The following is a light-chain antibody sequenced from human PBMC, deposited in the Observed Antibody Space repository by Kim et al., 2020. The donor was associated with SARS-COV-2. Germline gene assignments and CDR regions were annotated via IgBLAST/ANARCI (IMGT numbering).Light chain of an antibody. Sequence: DIQMTQSPSTLSASVGDRVTISCRASQSISSWLAWYQQKPGKAPKLLIYKASSLESGVPSRFSGSGSGTEFTLTISSLQPDDFATYYCQQYNRIRTFGQGTKLEI. CDR3: QQYNRIRT. V-gene: IGKV1-5*03. J-gene: IGKJ2*01. CDR2: KAS. CDR1: QSISSW.